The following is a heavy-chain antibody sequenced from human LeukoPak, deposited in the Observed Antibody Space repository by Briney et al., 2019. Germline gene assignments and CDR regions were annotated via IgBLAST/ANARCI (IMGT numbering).Heavy chain of an antibody. D-gene: IGHD3/OR15-3a*01. J-gene: IGHJ4*02. CDR3: ARDQFAFGLFDY. V-gene: IGHV3-53*01. CDR2: IYSGGST. Sequence: PSETLSLTCAVYGGSFSGYYWSWIRQPPGKGLEWVSVIYSGGSTYYADSVKGRFTISRDSSKNTLYLQMNSLRAEDTAVYYCARDQFAFGLFDYWGQGTLVTVSS. CDR1: GGSFSGYY.